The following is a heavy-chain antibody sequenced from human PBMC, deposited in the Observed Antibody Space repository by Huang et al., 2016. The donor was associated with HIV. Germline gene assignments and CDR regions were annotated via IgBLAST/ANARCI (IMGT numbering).Heavy chain of an antibody. CDR3: ARGQGGYYYYYMDV. CDR1: GGSVSGCC. Sequence: QVQLQQWGAGLLRPSATLSLTCAVYGGSVSGCCGTWMRQPPGKGLGGSGEINHSESTNYHPSLKSRFTISVDTSRNQFSLTLTSVTAADTSVYYCARGQGGYYYYYMDVWGKGTTVTVSS. J-gene: IGHJ6*03. CDR2: INHSEST. V-gene: IGHV4-34*01.